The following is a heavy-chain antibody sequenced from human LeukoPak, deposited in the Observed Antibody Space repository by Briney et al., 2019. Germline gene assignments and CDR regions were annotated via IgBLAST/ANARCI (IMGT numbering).Heavy chain of an antibody. CDR2: ISAYNGNT. CDR1: GYTFTSYG. Sequence: ASVKVSCRASGYTFTSYGISWVRQAPGQGLEWMGWISAYNGNTNYAQKLQGRVTMTTDTSTSTAYMELRSLRSDDTAVYYCARALTMVRGVIIGYWGQGTLVTVSS. J-gene: IGHJ4*02. D-gene: IGHD3-10*01. V-gene: IGHV1-18*04. CDR3: ARALTMVRGVIIGY.